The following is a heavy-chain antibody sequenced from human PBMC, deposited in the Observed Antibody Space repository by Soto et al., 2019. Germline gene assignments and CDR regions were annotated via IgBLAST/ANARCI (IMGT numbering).Heavy chain of an antibody. Sequence: CSRSLASAASGFNFSSYAMHCDRQAPGKGLEWVAVISYDGSNKYYADSVKGRFTISRDNSKNTLYLQMNSLRAEDTAVYYCARANWDLLYFDYWGQGTLVTVSS. CDR2: ISYDGSNK. V-gene: IGHV3-30-3*01. CDR3: ARANWDLLYFDY. J-gene: IGHJ4*02. CDR1: GFNFSSYA. D-gene: IGHD1-1*01.